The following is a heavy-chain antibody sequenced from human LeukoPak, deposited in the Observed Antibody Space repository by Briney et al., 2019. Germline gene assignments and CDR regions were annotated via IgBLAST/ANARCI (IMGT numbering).Heavy chain of an antibody. CDR1: GFTFSSYA. J-gene: IGHJ4*02. CDR2: ISGSGGST. D-gene: IGHD2-2*01. V-gene: IGHV3-23*01. CDR3: AKAYCSSTSCYSN. Sequence: PGGSLRLSCAASGFTFSSYAMSWVRQAQGKGLEWVSAISGSGGSTYYADSVKGRFTISRDNSKNTLYLQMNSLRAEDTAVYYCAKAYCSSTSCYSNWGQGTLVTVSS.